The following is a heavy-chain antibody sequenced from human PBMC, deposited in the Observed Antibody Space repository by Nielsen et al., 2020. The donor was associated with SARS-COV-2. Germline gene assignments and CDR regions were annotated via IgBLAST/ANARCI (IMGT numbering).Heavy chain of an antibody. CDR1: GESFRGFY. D-gene: IGHD6-6*01. CDR2: INHNGGT. CDR3: VYSSSSATYYYYMDV. V-gene: IGHV4-34*01. Sequence: SETLSLTCGVHGESFRGFYWTWIRQAPGKGLEWIGEINHNGGTNYNPSLKSRVTISGDTSKNQFSLKLSSVTAADTAVYYCVYSSSSATYYYYMDVWGKGTTVTVSS. J-gene: IGHJ6*03.